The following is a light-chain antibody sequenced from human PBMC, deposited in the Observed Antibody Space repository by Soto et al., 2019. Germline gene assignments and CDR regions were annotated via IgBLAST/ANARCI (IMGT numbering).Light chain of an antibody. CDR3: QQFINWPRT. CDR2: GAS. J-gene: IGKJ1*01. CDR1: QSVSSN. Sequence: EIVLTQSPATLSVSPGERATLSCRASQSVSSNLAWYQQKPGQAPRLLIYGASTRATGIPARFSGSGSGTEFTLTISGLLSEDFAVYYCQQFINWPRTFGQGTKVDIK. V-gene: IGKV3-15*01.